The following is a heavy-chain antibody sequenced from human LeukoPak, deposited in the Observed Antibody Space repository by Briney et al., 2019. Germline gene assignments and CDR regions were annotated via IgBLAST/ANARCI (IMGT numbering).Heavy chain of an antibody. V-gene: IGHV3-21*01. J-gene: IGHJ6*02. CDR2: ISSSSSYI. D-gene: IGHD3-22*01. CDR1: GFTFSSYS. CDR3: ARAQHYDSTTAGGMDV. Sequence: GGSLRLSCAASGFTFSSYSMNWVRQAPGKGLEWVSSISSSSSYIYYADSVKGRFTISRDNAKNSLYLQMNSLRAEDTAVYYCARAQHYDSTTAGGMDVWGQGTTVTVSS.